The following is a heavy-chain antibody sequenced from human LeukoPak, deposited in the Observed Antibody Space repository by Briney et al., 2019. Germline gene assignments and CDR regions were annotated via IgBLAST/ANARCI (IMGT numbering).Heavy chain of an antibody. D-gene: IGHD3-22*01. CDR1: GGSSSSGDYY. CDR2: IYYSGST. Sequence: SETLSLTCTVSGGSSSSGDYYWSWIRQPPGKGLKWIGYIYYSGSTYYNPSLKSRVTISVDTSKNQFSLKLSSVTAADTAVYYCARVITYYYDSSGYYINWFDPWGQGTLVTVSS. V-gene: IGHV4-30-4*01. CDR3: ARVITYYYDSSGYYINWFDP. J-gene: IGHJ5*02.